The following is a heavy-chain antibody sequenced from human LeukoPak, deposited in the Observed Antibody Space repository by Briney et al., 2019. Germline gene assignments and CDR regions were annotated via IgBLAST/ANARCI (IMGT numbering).Heavy chain of an antibody. CDR2: IIPIFGTA. J-gene: IGHJ6*02. Sequence: SVKVSCEASGGTFSSYAISWVRQAPGQGLEWMGGIIPIFGTANYALKFQGRVTITADESTSTAYMELSSLRSEDTAVYYCATPPQYYYDSSGYYPYYYYYGMDVWGQGTTVTVSS. CDR3: ATPPQYYYDSSGYYPYYYYYGMDV. V-gene: IGHV1-69*01. D-gene: IGHD3-22*01. CDR1: GGTFSSYA.